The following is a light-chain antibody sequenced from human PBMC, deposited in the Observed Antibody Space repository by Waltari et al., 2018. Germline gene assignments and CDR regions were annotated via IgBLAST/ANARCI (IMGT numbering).Light chain of an antibody. CDR3: QQYNKWPLT. CDR2: AAS. J-gene: IGKJ1*01. Sequence: EIVMTPSPDTLSVSPGERVALSCRASQSVGGNLAWYQQKPGQAPRLLIYAASTRATAIPASFSGGGSGTEFTLTISSLQSEDFAVYYCQQYNKWPLTFGQGTKVEIK. CDR1: QSVGGN. V-gene: IGKV3-15*01.